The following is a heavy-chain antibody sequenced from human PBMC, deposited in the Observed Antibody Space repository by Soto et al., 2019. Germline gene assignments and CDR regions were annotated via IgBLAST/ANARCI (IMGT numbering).Heavy chain of an antibody. V-gene: IGHV4-34*02. Sequence: QVQLQQWGAGLLKPSETLSLTCAVYGGSFSGYYWSWIRQSPGRGLEWIGEIGRSGSTNYIPSLKSRVTRSIGTSENQFSLKLSSVTAADTAVYYCATNIIAVSGPFDYWGQGTLVTVSS. CDR3: ATNIIAVSGPFDY. CDR2: IGRSGST. D-gene: IGHD6-19*01. CDR1: GGSFSGYY. J-gene: IGHJ4*02.